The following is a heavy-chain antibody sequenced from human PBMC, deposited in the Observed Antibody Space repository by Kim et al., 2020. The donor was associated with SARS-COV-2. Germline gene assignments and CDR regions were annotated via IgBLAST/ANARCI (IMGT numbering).Heavy chain of an antibody. J-gene: IGHJ3*02. CDR2: INHSGST. Sequence: SETLSLTCAVYGGSFSGYYWSWIRQPPGKGLEWIGEINHSGSTNYNPSLKSRVTISVDTSKNQFSLKLSSVTAADTAVYYCAGIRRSVSPYDAFDIWGQGTMVTVSS. CDR1: GGSFSGYY. CDR3: AGIRRSVSPYDAFDI. D-gene: IGHD5-18*01. V-gene: IGHV4-34*01.